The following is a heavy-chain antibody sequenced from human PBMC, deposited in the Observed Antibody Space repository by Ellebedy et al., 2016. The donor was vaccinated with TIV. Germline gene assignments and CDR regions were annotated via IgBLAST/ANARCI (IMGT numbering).Heavy chain of an antibody. Sequence: GESLKISCAASGFTVSSNYMSWVRQAPGKGLEWVSVIYSGGSTYYADSVKGRFTISRDTSKSTVYLQMDSLKTEDTAVYYCARGPSTSAYLDSWGQGALVIVSS. CDR2: IYSGGST. V-gene: IGHV3-66*01. CDR3: ARGPSTSAYLDS. CDR1: GFTVSSNY. J-gene: IGHJ4*02.